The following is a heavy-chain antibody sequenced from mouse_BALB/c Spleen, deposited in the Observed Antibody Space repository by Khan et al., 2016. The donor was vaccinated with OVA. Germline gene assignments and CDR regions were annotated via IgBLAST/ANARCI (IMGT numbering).Heavy chain of an antibody. CDR1: GDSITRGY. D-gene: IGHD1-1*01. J-gene: IGHJ3*01. CDR2: ISYSGNT. Sequence: EVQLQESGPSLVKPSQTLSITCSVTGDSITRGYWNWIRKFPGNKLDYMGYISYSGNTYCNPSLKSRISITRDTSKNQYYLQLNSVTTEDTATYYCACELRGFAYWGQGTLVTVSA. CDR3: ACELRGFAY. V-gene: IGHV3-8*02.